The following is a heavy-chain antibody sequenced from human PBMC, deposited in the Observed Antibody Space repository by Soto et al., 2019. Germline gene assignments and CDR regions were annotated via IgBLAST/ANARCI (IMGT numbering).Heavy chain of an antibody. CDR2: IWYDGSNK. V-gene: IGHV3-33*01. D-gene: IGHD3-22*01. J-gene: IGHJ3*02. Sequence: LRLSCAASGFTFSSYGMHWVRQAPGKGLEWVAVIWYDGSNKYYADSVKGRFTISRDNSKNTLYLQMNSLRAEDTAVYYCARISAYDSSGFDAFDSWGQGTMVTVSS. CDR1: GFTFSSYG. CDR3: ARISAYDSSGFDAFDS.